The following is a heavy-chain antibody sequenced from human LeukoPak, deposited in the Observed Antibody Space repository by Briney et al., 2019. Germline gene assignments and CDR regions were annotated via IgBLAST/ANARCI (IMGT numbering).Heavy chain of an antibody. Sequence: SETLSLTCAVSGGSISSSNWWSWVRQPPGKGLEWIGEIYHSGSTNYNPSLKSRVTISVDKSKNQFSLKLSSVTAADTAVYYCARDSDSSGYYEFDYWGQGTLVTVSS. CDR3: ARDSDSSGYYEFDY. D-gene: IGHD3-22*01. J-gene: IGHJ4*02. CDR1: GGSISSSNW. CDR2: IYHSGST. V-gene: IGHV4-4*02.